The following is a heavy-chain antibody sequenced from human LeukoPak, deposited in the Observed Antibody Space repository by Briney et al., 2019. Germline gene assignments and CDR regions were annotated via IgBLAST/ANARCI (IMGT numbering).Heavy chain of an antibody. J-gene: IGHJ4*02. Sequence: GGSLRLSCAASGFTFSSYGMHWVRQAPGKGLEWVAVISYDGSNKYYADSVKGRFTISRDNSKNTLYLQMNSLRAEDTAVYYCAKDRGWNSLNPHPFDYWGQGTLVTVSS. CDR1: GFTFSSYG. D-gene: IGHD1-7*01. CDR3: AKDRGWNSLNPHPFDY. CDR2: ISYDGSNK. V-gene: IGHV3-30*18.